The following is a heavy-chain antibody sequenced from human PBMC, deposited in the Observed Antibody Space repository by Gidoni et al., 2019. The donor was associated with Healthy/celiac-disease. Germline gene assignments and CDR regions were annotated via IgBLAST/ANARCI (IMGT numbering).Heavy chain of an antibody. V-gene: IGHV1-2*02. D-gene: IGHD3-16*01. Sequence: QVQLVQSGAEVKKPGSAVKVSCKASGYTFTVYYMHWVRQAPGQGLEWMGWINPNSGGTNYAQKFQGRVTMTRDTSISTAYMELSRLMSDDTALYYCARGGERVRFDWFDPWGQGTLVTVSS. CDR1: GYTFTVYY. CDR3: ARGGERVRFDWFDP. J-gene: IGHJ5*02. CDR2: INPNSGGT.